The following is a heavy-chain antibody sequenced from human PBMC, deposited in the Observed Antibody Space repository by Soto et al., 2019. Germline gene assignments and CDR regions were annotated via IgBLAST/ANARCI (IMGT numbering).Heavy chain of an antibody. D-gene: IGHD5-18*01. CDR2: THYTGTT. CDR1: GGSISSNNYY. CDR3: VRQGRGYSFYES. Sequence: SETLSLTCIVSGGSISSNNYYWNWIRQPPGKGLEWIGYTHYTGTTHYNPSLKSRVIISVDTAKNQFSLKMSSMTAADTAVFYCVRQGRGYSFYESWGQGTPVTVSS. J-gene: IGHJ5*02. V-gene: IGHV4-30-4*01.